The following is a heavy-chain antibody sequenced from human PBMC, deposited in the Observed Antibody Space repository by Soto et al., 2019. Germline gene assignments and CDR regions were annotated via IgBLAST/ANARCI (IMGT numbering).Heavy chain of an antibody. V-gene: IGHV4-59*08. Sequence: PSETLSLTCTVSGGSISSYYWSWIRQPPGKGLEWIGYIYYSGSTNYNPSLKSRVTISVDTSKNQFSLKLSSVTAADTAVYYCARWRVYCSSTSCWYPGETHYGMDVWGQGTTVTVSS. D-gene: IGHD2-2*01. CDR2: IYYSGST. CDR1: GGSISSYY. J-gene: IGHJ6*02. CDR3: ARWRVYCSSTSCWYPGETHYGMDV.